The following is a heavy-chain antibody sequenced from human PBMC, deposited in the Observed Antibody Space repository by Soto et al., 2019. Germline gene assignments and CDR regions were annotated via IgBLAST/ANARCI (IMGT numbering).Heavy chain of an antibody. Sequence: QLQLQESGPGLVKPSETLSLTCTVSGGSISSSSYYWGWIRQPPGKGLEWIGSIYYSGSTYYNPYLNTRVTISVDTSKSQFSLQLSSVTAVDTAVYYCARQTPAISISDHWGQGTLVTVSS. CDR3: ARQTPAISISDH. D-gene: IGHD3-3*01. CDR1: GGSISSSSYY. CDR2: IYYSGST. J-gene: IGHJ4*02. V-gene: IGHV4-39*01.